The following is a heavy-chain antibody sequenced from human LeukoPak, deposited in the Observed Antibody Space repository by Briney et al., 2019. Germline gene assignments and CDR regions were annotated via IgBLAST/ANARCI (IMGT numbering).Heavy chain of an antibody. Sequence: SETLSLTRAVYGGSFSGYYWSWIRQPPGKGLEWIGEINHSGSTNYNPSLKSRVTISVDTSKNQFSLKLSSVTAADTAVYYCARGPIGSYYYYMDVWGKGTTVTVSS. V-gene: IGHV4-34*01. J-gene: IGHJ6*03. CDR3: ARGPIGSYYYYMDV. CDR1: GGSFSGYY. CDR2: INHSGST.